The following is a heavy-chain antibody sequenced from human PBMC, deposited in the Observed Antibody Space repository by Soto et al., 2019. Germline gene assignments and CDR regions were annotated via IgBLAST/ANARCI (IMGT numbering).Heavy chain of an antibody. J-gene: IGHJ6*02. Sequence: QVQLVESGGGVVQPGRSLRLSCAASGFTFSSYGMHWVRQAPGKGLEWVAVIWYDGSDKYYADSVKGRFTISRDNSKNTLYLQMNSLRAEDTAVYYCARDHLQLGRGMDVWGQGTTVTVSS. CDR2: IWYDGSDK. CDR3: ARDHLQLGRGMDV. V-gene: IGHV3-33*01. D-gene: IGHD1-1*01. CDR1: GFTFSSYG.